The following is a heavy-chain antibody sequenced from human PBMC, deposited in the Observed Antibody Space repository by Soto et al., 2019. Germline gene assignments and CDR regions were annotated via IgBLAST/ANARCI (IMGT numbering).Heavy chain of an antibody. CDR1: GYTFTSYG. CDR2: IRAYNGNT. J-gene: IGHJ5*02. D-gene: IGHD6-19*01. V-gene: IGHV1-18*01. Sequence: ASVKVSCKASGYTFTSYGISWVRQAPGQGLEWMGWIRAYNGNTNYPQKLRGRVTMTTDTSTSTVYLELSSLRSEDTAVYYCARSPLAVAGRSDWFDPWGQGTLVTVSS. CDR3: ARSPLAVAGRSDWFDP.